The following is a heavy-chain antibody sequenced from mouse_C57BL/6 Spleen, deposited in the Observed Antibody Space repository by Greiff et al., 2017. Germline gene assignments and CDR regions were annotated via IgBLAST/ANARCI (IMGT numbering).Heavy chain of an antibody. V-gene: IGHV1-19*01. D-gene: IGHD3-1*01. Sequence: VQLQQSGPVLVKPGASVKMSCKASGYTFTDYYMNWVKQSHGKSLEWIGVINPYNGGTSYNQKFKGKATLTVDKSSSTAYMELNSLTSEDSAVDYCARSGTPNAVDYWGQGTSVTVSS. CDR3: ARSGTPNAVDY. CDR2: INPYNGGT. J-gene: IGHJ4*01. CDR1: GYTFTDYY.